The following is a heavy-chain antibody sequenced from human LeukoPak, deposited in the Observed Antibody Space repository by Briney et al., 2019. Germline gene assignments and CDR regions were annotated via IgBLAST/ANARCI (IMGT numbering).Heavy chain of an antibody. CDR1: GGSFSGYY. V-gene: IGHV4-34*01. CDR3: ARDGHYYDSSAPTFGNWFDP. Sequence: SETLSLTCAVYGGSFSGYYWSWIRQPPGKGLEWIGEINHSGSTNYNPSLKSRVTMSVDTSKKQFSLKLSSVTAADTAVYYCARDGHYYDSSAPTFGNWFDPWGQGTLVTVSS. CDR2: INHSGST. J-gene: IGHJ5*02. D-gene: IGHD3-22*01.